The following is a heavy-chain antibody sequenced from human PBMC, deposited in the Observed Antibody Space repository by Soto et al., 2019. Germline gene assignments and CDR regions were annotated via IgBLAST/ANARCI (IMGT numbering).Heavy chain of an antibody. J-gene: IGHJ3*01. CDR1: GFTFSNFW. CDR3: ARAQLLPDDAFDA. D-gene: IGHD2-2*01. Sequence: PGGSLRLSCAASGFTFSNFWMHWVRQAPGKGPVWVSRINGDGSSTSHADSVKGRFTISRDNAENTLFLQMSGLRAEDTAAYYCARAQLLPDDAFDAWGRGTVVTVSS. V-gene: IGHV3-74*01. CDR2: INGDGSST.